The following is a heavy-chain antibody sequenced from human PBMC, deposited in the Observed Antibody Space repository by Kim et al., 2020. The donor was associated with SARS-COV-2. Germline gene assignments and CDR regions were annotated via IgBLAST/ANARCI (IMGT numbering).Heavy chain of an antibody. D-gene: IGHD6-13*01. CDR1: GLTFSTYA. V-gene: IGHV3-23*01. J-gene: IGHJ4*02. Sequence: GGSLRLSCAASGLTFSTYAMSWVRQAPGKGLEWVSGISGSGGITYQADSVKGRFTISRDNSKNSLYLQMNSLRAEDTAVYYCAKNRGSNWQYYFDNWGQGTLVTVSS. CDR3: AKNRGSNWQYYFDN. CDR2: ISGSGGIT.